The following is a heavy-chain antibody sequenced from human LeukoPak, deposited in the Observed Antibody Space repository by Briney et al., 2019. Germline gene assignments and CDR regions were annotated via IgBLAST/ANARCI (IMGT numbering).Heavy chain of an antibody. Sequence: GGSLRLSCAASGFTFRNYWMSWVRQAPGTGLEFVGNIEQEGTEKYYVDSVRGRFTISRDNAKNSLYLQMNGLRAEDTAVYYCAANGGPFDFWGQGTLVTVSA. CDR1: GFTFRNYW. V-gene: IGHV3-7*05. D-gene: IGHD4-23*01. CDR3: AANGGPFDF. CDR2: IEQEGTEK. J-gene: IGHJ4*02.